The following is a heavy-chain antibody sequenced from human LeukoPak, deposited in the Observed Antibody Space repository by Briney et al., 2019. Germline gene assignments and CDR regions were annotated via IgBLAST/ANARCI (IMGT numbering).Heavy chain of an antibody. J-gene: IGHJ4*02. V-gene: IGHV3-9*01. CDR2: IIWNSGSI. D-gene: IGHD1-26*01. CDR3: ARDAKRGSYFFGHFDY. CDR1: GFTFDDYA. Sequence: PGRSLRLSCAASGFTFDDYAMHWVRQAPGKGREWVSGIIWNSGSIGYADSVKGRFTISRDNAKNSLYLQMNSLRAEDTALYYCARDAKRGSYFFGHFDYWGQGTLVTVSS.